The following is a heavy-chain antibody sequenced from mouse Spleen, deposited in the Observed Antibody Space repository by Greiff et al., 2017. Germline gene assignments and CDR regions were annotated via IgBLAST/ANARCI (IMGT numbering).Heavy chain of an antibody. J-gene: IGHJ2*01. D-gene: IGHD3-1*01. CDR2: IYPGDGDT. Sequence: QVQLKESGPELVKPGASVKISCKASGYAFSSSWMNWVKQRPGKGLEWIGQIYPGDGDTNYNGKFKGKATLTADKSSSTAYMQLSSLTSEDSAVYFCASSGYRFYFDYWGQGTTLTVSS. V-gene: IGHV1-80*01. CDR3: ASSGYRFYFDY. CDR1: GYAFSSSW.